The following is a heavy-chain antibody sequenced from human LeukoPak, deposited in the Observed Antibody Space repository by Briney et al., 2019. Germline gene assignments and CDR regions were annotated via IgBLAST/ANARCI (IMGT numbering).Heavy chain of an antibody. J-gene: IGHJ6*02. V-gene: IGHV1-18*01. D-gene: IGHD6-13*01. CDR3: ARDAAAAGPPYYYYGMDV. CDR1: GYTFTSYG. CDR2: ISAYNGNT. Sequence: GASVKVSCKASGYTFTSYGISWVRQAPGQGLEWMGWISAYNGNTNYAQKLQGRVTMTTDTSTSTAYMELRSLRSDDTAVYYCARDAAAAGPPYYYYGMDVWGQGTTVTVSS.